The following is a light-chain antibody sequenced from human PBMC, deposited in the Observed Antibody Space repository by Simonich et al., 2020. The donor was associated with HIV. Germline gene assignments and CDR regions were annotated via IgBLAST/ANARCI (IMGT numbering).Light chain of an antibody. V-gene: IGLV2-14*03. CDR1: SSDVGGYNY. Sequence: QSALTQPASVSGSPGQSITISCTGTSSDVGGYNYVSWYQQHPGKAPKLMIYDVSNRPSGVSNRFSGSKSGNTASLTISGLQAEDEAEYYCCSYADGVVFGGGTKLTVL. J-gene: IGLJ2*01. CDR3: CSYADGVV. CDR2: DVS.